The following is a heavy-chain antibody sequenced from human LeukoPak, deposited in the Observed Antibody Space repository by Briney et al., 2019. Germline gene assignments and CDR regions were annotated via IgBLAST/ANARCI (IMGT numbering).Heavy chain of an antibody. CDR1: GGSISSSSFY. CDR2: IYYSGNT. J-gene: IGHJ4*02. V-gene: IGHV4-39*01. Sequence: SETLSLTCTVSGGSISSSSFYWGWIRQPPGKGLEWIGSIYYSGNTYYNPSLRSRVSISVDTSKNQFSLKLSSVTAADTAVYYCARHPGRLFDYWGQGTLVTVSS. CDR3: ARHPGRLFDY.